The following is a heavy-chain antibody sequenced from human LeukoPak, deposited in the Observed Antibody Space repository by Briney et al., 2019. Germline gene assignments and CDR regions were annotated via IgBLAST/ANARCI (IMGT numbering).Heavy chain of an antibody. Sequence: GRSLRLYCAASGFTFSSYWMHWVRQAPGKGLVWVSRINSDGSSTSYADSVKGRFTISRDNAKNTLNLQMNSLRAEDTAVYYCATSSDTAMVFDYWGQGTLVTVSS. CDR1: GFTFSSYW. V-gene: IGHV3-74*01. J-gene: IGHJ4*02. CDR2: INSDGSST. D-gene: IGHD5-18*01. CDR3: ATSSDTAMVFDY.